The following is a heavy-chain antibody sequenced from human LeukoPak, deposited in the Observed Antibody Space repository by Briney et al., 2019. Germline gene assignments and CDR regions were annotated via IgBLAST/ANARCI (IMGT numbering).Heavy chain of an antibody. V-gene: IGHV4-30-2*01. CDR3: ARVELGYSYGAYFDY. CDR2: IYHSGST. J-gene: IGHJ4*02. Sequence: PSETLSLTCTVSGGSISSGDYYWSWLRQPPGKGLEWIGYIYHSGSTYYNPSLKSQFTISVDRSKNQFSPKLSSVTAADTAVYYCARVELGYSYGAYFDYWGQGTLVTVSS. CDR1: GGSISSGDYY. D-gene: IGHD5-18*01.